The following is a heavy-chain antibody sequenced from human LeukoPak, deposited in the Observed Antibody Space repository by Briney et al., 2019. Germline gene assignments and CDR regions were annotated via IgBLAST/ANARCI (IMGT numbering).Heavy chain of an antibody. D-gene: IGHD1-20*01. J-gene: IGHJ5*02. CDR2: MYNTGNT. CDR3: ARGLTGTTRDWFDP. V-gene: IGHV4-59*01. CDR1: GGPISDYY. Sequence: SETLSLTCTVSGGPISDYYWSWIRQPPGKGLELIGFMYNTGNTNYSPSLKSRVTMSVDTSKNQLSLKMGSVTAADTAVYYCARGLTGTTRDWFDPWGQGTLVTVSS.